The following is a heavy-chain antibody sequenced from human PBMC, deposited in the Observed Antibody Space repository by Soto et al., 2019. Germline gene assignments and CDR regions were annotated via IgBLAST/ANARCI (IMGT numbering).Heavy chain of an antibody. Sequence: QVQLVESGGGVVQPGRSLRLSCAASGFTFSSYGMHGVRQAPGKGLEWVAVISYDGSNNYYADSVKGRFTISRDNSKNTLYLQMNSLRAEDTAVYYCAKAGGDYYYYYYMDVLGKGTTVTVSS. J-gene: IGHJ6*03. D-gene: IGHD2-21*02. CDR3: AKAGGDYYYYYYMDV. V-gene: IGHV3-30*18. CDR2: ISYDGSNN. CDR1: GFTFSSYG.